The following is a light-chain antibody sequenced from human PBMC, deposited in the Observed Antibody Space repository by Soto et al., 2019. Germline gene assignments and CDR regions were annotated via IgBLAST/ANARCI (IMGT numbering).Light chain of an antibody. Sequence: EVAWPQSPGTLSLSPGEKAPLSCRASQSVRSRYVAWYQQKPGQAPRLLIYGASSRATGIPDRFSGSGSGTDFTLTISRLEPADFALYYCQHYGAAPITFGQGTRLEIK. CDR3: QHYGAAPIT. J-gene: IGKJ5*01. CDR2: GAS. V-gene: IGKV3-20*01. CDR1: QSVRSRY.